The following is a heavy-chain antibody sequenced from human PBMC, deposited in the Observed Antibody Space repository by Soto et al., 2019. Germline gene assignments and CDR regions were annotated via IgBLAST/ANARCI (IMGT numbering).Heavy chain of an antibody. D-gene: IGHD2-21*01. CDR3: ARGHIVGEYFDY. CDR1: GGSIGSYY. Sequence: PSETLSLTCTVSGGSIGSYYWSWIRQPPGKGLEWIGYIYYSGSTNYNPSLKSRVTISVDTSKNQFSLKLSSVTAADTAVYYCARGHIVGEYFDYWGQGTLVTVSS. CDR2: IYYSGST. V-gene: IGHV4-59*01. J-gene: IGHJ4*02.